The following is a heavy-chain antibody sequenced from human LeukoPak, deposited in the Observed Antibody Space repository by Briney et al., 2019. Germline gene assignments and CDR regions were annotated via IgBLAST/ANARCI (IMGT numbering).Heavy chain of an antibody. Sequence: SVKVSCKASGGTFSSYAISWVRQAPGQGLEWMGGIIPISGTANYAQKFQGRVTITADESTSTAYMELSSLRSEDTAVYYCARECGDYVWRAGANWFDPWGQGTLVTVSS. CDR1: GGTFSSYA. CDR3: ARECGDYVWRAGANWFDP. D-gene: IGHD2-21*02. CDR2: IIPISGTA. J-gene: IGHJ5*02. V-gene: IGHV1-69*01.